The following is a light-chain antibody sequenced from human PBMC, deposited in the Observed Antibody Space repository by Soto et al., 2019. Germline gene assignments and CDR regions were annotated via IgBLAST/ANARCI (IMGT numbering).Light chain of an antibody. Sequence: EIVLTQSPATLSLSPGERATLSCRASQSVSSYLAWYHQKPGQAPRLLIYDASNKATGIPARFSGSGSGTDFTLTISSLEPEDFAVYYCQQRSNWPLTFGGGPEVEIK. CDR1: QSVSSY. V-gene: IGKV3-11*01. CDR3: QQRSNWPLT. J-gene: IGKJ4*01. CDR2: DAS.